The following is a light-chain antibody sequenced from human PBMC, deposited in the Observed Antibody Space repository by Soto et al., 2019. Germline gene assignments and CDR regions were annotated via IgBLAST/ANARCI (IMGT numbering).Light chain of an antibody. V-gene: IGLV1-44*01. J-gene: IGLJ2*01. CDR1: SSNIGSDT. Sequence: QSVLTQPPSASGTPGQRVTISCSGSSSNIGSDTVKWYQQLPGTAPKLLIYTNHQRPSGVPDRFSGSKSGTSASLAISGLQSEDEADYYCAAWDDSLNGPVFGGGTKVTV. CDR2: TNH. CDR3: AAWDDSLNGPV.